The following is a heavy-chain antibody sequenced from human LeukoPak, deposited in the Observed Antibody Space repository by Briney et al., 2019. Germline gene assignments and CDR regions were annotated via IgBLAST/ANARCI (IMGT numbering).Heavy chain of an antibody. V-gene: IGHV1-2*02. J-gene: IGHJ4*02. CDR2: INTNSGGT. Sequence: ASVKVSCKASGYTFTSYYIHWVRQAPGQGLEWMGWINTNSGGTNYAQKFQGRVTMTRDTSISTAYMELRRLRSDDRAVYYCARGPPTIVVVITTGDFDSWGQGTLVTVSS. CDR3: ARGPPTIVVVITTGDFDS. D-gene: IGHD3-22*01. CDR1: GYTFTSYY.